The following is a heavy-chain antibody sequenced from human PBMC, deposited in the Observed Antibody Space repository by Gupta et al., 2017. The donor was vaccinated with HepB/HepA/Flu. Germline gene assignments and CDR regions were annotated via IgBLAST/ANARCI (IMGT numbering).Heavy chain of an antibody. J-gene: IGHJ4*02. Sequence: VQLGQSGAEGKKPGASVKVSCKASGYSFTSYDVSWVRQATGQGLEWMGWMNPRSGNTGYLQKFQGTVTMTRDTSISPAYMDLSSLRSEDTAVYYCARGTRTFDYWGQGTPVTVSS. CDR3: ARGTRTFDY. V-gene: IGHV1-8*01. D-gene: IGHD3-10*01. CDR2: MNPRSGNT. CDR1: GYSFTSYD.